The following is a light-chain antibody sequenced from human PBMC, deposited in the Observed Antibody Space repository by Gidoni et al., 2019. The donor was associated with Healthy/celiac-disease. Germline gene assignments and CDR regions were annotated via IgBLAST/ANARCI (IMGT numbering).Light chain of an antibody. CDR1: QSVSSN. Sequence: IELTQSPATLAVSPGERATLSGRASQSVSSNLAWYQQKPGQAPRLLIYGASTRATCIPARFSGSGSGTEFTLTISSLQSEDFAVYYCQQYNNWPWTFGQXTKVEIK. CDR2: GAS. V-gene: IGKV3-15*01. CDR3: QQYNNWPWT. J-gene: IGKJ1*01.